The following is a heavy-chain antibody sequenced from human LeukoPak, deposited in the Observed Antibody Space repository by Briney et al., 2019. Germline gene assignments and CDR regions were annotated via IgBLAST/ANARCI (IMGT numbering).Heavy chain of an antibody. Sequence: PGGSLRLSCAASGITFSSLGKHWVRQAPGKGLEWVAFIWYDGSNKYYADSVKGRFTISRDNSKNTLYLQMNSLRADDTAVYYCVKPEQWLVLAYWGQGTLVTVSS. CDR2: IWYDGSNK. V-gene: IGHV3-30*02. CDR3: VKPEQWLVLAY. J-gene: IGHJ4*02. CDR1: GITFSSLG. D-gene: IGHD6-19*01.